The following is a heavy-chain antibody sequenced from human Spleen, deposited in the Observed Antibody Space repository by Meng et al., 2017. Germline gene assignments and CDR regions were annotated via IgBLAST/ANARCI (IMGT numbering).Heavy chain of an antibody. CDR3: ARDSDYGNWFDP. V-gene: IGHV3-11*01. D-gene: IGHD4-17*01. CDR2: ISGRGSAI. J-gene: IGHJ5*02. CDR1: GFTFRDYY. Sequence: QVQLVESGGGLVKPGGSLRLSCAASGFTFRDYYMPWIRQAPGKGLEWISYISGRGSAIYYSDSVKGRFTISRDNAKNSLFLQMNSLRAEDTAVYYCARDSDYGNWFDPWGQGTLVTVSS.